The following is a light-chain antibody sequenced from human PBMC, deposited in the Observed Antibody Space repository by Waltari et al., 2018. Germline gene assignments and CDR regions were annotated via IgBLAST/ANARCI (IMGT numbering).Light chain of an antibody. J-gene: IGKJ1*01. CDR2: KAT. CDR3: QHYYSYPWT. Sequence: EIQMTQSPSTLSASVGDTVTIPCRASQSISSWLAWYQQKPGKAPKLLIYKATNLDTGVPSRITGSGSGTEFTLTIRSLQLDDFATYYCQHYYSYPWTFGQGTKVEIK. V-gene: IGKV1-5*03. CDR1: QSISSW.